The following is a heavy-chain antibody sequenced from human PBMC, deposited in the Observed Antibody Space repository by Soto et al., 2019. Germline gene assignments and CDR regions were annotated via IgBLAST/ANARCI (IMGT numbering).Heavy chain of an antibody. Sequence: QVQLVQSGAEVKKPGSSVKVSCKASGGTFSSYTISWVHQAPGQGLDWRGRTIPTLGIANYAKKFQGRVTITAEESTSTDYMELSSLRSEEAAVYYCARGGIQLWLQSPFDYWCQGTLVTVSS. CDR1: GGTFSSYT. CDR2: TIPTLGIA. CDR3: ARGGIQLWLQSPFDY. D-gene: IGHD5-18*01. J-gene: IGHJ4*02. V-gene: IGHV1-69*02.